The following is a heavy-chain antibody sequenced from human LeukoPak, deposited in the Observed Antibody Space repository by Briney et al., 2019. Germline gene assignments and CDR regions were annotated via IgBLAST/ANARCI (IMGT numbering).Heavy chain of an antibody. D-gene: IGHD6-19*01. CDR3: ARDLYSSGWDYFDY. V-gene: IGHV3-30-3*01. CDR1: GFTFSSYA. Sequence: PGGSLRLSCAASGFTFSSYAMHWVRQAPGKGLEWVAVISYDGSNKFYADSVKGRFTISRDNSKSTLYLQMNSLRVEDTAVYYCARDLYSSGWDYFDYWGQGTLVTVSS. CDR2: ISYDGSNK. J-gene: IGHJ4*02.